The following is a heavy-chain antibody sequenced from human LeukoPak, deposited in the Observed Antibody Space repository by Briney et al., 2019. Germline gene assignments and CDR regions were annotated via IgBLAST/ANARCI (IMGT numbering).Heavy chain of an antibody. V-gene: IGHV4-34*01. J-gene: IGHJ5*01. D-gene: IGHD6-13*01. CDR1: GGSFNAYY. Sequence: SETLSLTCAVYGGSFNAYYWSWIRQTPGKGLEWIGEINHSGSTNYNPSLKSRVTISVDTSKNQFSLKLTSVTAADTAAYYCARHNDGFSSSWYDCWGQGTLVTVSS. CDR2: INHSGST. CDR3: ARHNDGFSSSWYDC.